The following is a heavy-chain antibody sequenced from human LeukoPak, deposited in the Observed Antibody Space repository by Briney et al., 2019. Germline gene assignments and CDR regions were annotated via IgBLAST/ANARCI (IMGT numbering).Heavy chain of an antibody. CDR3: ARSDCSSTSCSSKGGYYNYYMDV. CDR1: GFTFSSYS. J-gene: IGHJ6*03. D-gene: IGHD2-2*01. Sequence: GGSLTLSCAASGFTFSSYSMNWVRQAPGKGLEWVSSISSSSSYIYYADSVKGRFTISRDNAKNSLYLQMNSLRAEDTAVYYCARSDCSSTSCSSKGGYYNYYMDVWGKGSTVTVSS. CDR2: ISSSSSYI. V-gene: IGHV3-21*01.